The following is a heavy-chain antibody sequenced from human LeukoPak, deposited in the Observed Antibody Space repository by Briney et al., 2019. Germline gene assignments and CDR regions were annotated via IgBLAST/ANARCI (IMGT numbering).Heavy chain of an antibody. J-gene: IGHJ6*02. CDR2: SRGNGGSS. CDR1: GFTFSIYG. Sequence: GGSLRLSCAASGFTFSIYGMSWVRQAPGKGLEWVSGSRGNGGSSHYADSVKGRFTISRDNAKNSLYLQMNSLRAEDTAVYYCARDTGSGWDNGMDVWGQGSTVTVSS. V-gene: IGHV3-23*01. D-gene: IGHD6-19*01. CDR3: ARDTGSGWDNGMDV.